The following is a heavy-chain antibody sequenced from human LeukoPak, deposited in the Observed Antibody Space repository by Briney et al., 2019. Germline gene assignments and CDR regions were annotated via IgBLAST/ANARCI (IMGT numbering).Heavy chain of an antibody. CDR2: MNPNSGNT. CDR3: ARVPWTAAQRPYAFDI. Sequence: ASVKVSCKASGYTFTSYDINWVRQATGQGLEWMGWMNPNSGNTGYAQKFQGRVTMTRNTSISTAYMELSSLRSEDTAVYYCARVPWTAAQRPYAFDIWGQGTMVTVSS. J-gene: IGHJ3*02. CDR1: GYTFTSYD. V-gene: IGHV1-8*01. D-gene: IGHD2-2*01.